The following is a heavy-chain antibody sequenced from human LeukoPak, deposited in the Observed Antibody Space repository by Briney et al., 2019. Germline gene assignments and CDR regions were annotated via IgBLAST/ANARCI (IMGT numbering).Heavy chain of an antibody. V-gene: IGHV3-15*01. Sequence: GGSLRLSCAASVFTVNDAWMSWVRQAPGKGLEWVGRIKSRGDGGTTEYAAPVKGRFTIARDDSKNTLYLQMNSLKIEDSAVYYCTTYNSRDAFDVWGQGTMVTVSP. CDR2: IKSRGDGGTT. D-gene: IGHD2/OR15-2a*01. CDR3: TTYNSRDAFDV. J-gene: IGHJ3*01. CDR1: VFTVNDAW.